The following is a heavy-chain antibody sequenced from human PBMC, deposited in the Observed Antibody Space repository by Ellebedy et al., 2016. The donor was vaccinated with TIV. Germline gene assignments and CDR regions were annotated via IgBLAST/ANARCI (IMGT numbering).Heavy chain of an antibody. V-gene: IGHV1-18*01. CDR1: GFTFSNYG. D-gene: IGHD3-9*01. CDR3: ARDSYDVLTGYYLSDGYYGMDV. CDR2: ISAHNGKT. Sequence: AASVKVSCKASGFTFSNYGFSWVRQAPGQGLEWMGWISAHNGKTFYAYAVQARVTMTTDTSTSTAYIELRSLRSDDTAVYYCARDSYDVLTGYYLSDGYYGMDVWGQGTTVTVSS. J-gene: IGHJ6*02.